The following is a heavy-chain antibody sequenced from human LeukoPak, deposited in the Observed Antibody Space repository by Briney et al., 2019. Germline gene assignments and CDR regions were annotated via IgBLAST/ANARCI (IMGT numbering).Heavy chain of an antibody. J-gene: IGHJ5*02. Sequence: GGSLSLSCAVSGFTCSSRWLNWVRQAPGKGLEWVATVYEDGTAKFYMVSRTGRFTIFPHNTRSSLALQMNSLTVEDTAMYYCEAPATAWGQETLVTVSS. CDR1: GFTCSSRW. CDR3: EAPATA. V-gene: IGHV3-7*01. CDR2: VYEDGTAK.